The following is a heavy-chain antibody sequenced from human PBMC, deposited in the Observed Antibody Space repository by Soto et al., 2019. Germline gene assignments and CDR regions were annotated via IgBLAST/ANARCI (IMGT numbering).Heavy chain of an antibody. CDR1: GFTFSSYA. J-gene: IGHJ4*02. CDR3: AKSQQYRVVPYFDY. Sequence: GALRLSCAASGFTFSSYAMSWVRQAPGKGLEWVSAISGSGGSTYYADSVKGRLTISRDNSKNTLYLQMNSLRAEDTAVYYCAKSQQYRVVPYFDYWGQGTLVTVSS. D-gene: IGHD2-15*01. V-gene: IGHV3-23*01. CDR2: ISGSGGST.